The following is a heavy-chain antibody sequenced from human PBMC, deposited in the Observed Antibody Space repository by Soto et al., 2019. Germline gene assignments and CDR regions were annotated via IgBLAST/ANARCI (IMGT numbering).Heavy chain of an antibody. CDR1: EFTFSSYV. Sequence: EVQLLESGGDLVQPGGSLRLSCAASEFTFSSYVMGWVRQAPGKGLEWVSAINGGSDSTYYADSVKGRFTISRDNSKNTLYLQMNSLRAEDRAVYYCAKGSASGRPYYFYYWGQGTLVTVSS. CDR3: AKGSASGRPYYFYY. V-gene: IGHV3-23*01. D-gene: IGHD6-6*01. J-gene: IGHJ4*02. CDR2: INGGSDST.